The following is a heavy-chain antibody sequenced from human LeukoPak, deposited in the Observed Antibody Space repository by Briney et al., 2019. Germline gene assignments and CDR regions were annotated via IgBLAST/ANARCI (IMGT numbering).Heavy chain of an antibody. CDR3: AREKVYCSTTSCPTDAFDI. CDR2: ISSSSSTI. Sequence: GGSLRLSCAASGFTFSSYSMNWVRQAPGKGLEWVSYISSSSSTIYYADSVKGRFTISRDNAKNSLYLQMNSLGAEDTAVYYCAREKVYCSTTSCPTDAFDIWGQGTMVTVSS. V-gene: IGHV3-48*01. CDR1: GFTFSSYS. D-gene: IGHD2-2*01. J-gene: IGHJ3*02.